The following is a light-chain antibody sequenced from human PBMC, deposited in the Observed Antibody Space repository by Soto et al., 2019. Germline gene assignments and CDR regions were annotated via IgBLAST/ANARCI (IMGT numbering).Light chain of an antibody. CDR2: GAS. CDR1: HSGSGRD. Sequence: EIVFAEFPCTLSFSPREKATLSCRASHSGSGRDLAWYQQKPGHAPRLLIYGASSRATGIPDRFSGSGSGIAFTISISRLEDEEFAVYYCRQYGSPRFGGGTKVDIK. CDR3: RQYGSPR. J-gene: IGKJ4*01. V-gene: IGKV3-20*01.